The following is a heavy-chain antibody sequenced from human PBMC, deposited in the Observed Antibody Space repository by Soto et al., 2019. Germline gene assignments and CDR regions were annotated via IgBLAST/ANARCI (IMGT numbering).Heavy chain of an antibody. J-gene: IGHJ6*02. V-gene: IGHV4-30-4*01. D-gene: IGHD3-10*01. CDR1: GGSISSGDYY. Sequence: SETLSLTCTVSGGSISSGDYYWSWIRQPPGKGLEWIGYIYYSGSTYYNPSLKSRVTISVDTSKNQFSLKLNSVTAADTAVYYCARDGYLSRDYGSGSPVYGMDVWGQGTTVTVSS. CDR3: ARDGYLSRDYGSGSPVYGMDV. CDR2: IYYSGST.